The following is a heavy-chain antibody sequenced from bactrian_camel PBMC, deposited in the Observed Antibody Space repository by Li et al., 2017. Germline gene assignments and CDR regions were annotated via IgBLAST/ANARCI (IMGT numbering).Heavy chain of an antibody. V-gene: IGHV3S67*01. CDR2: IDSDRST. Sequence: DVQLVESGGRLLQPGGSLRLSCKVSGGTFSRWVMDWVRQAPGKEREEVAIIDSDRSTKYKDSVTGRFTLSRDNAKNTLNLQMNSLKPEDTAVYYCATFPHPGRGGTLYDFGYWGQGAQVTV. CDR3: ATFPHPGRGGTLYDFGY. D-gene: IGHD7*01. CDR1: GGTFSRWV. J-gene: IGHJ6*01.